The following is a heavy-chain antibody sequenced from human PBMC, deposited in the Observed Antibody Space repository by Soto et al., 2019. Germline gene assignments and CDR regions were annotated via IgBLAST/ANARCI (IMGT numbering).Heavy chain of an antibody. J-gene: IGHJ1*01. CDR3: TTDWVGCYDSSGYYYVAEYLQH. CDR1: GFTVSSNY. V-gene: IGHV3-15*01. D-gene: IGHD3-22*01. CDR2: IKSKTDGGTT. Sequence: GGSLRLSCAASGFTVSSNYMSWVRQAPGKGLEWVGRIKSKTDGGTTDYAAPVKGRFTISRDDSKNTLYLQMNNLKTEDTAVYYCTTDWVGCYDSSGYYYVAEYLQHWGQGTLVTVSS.